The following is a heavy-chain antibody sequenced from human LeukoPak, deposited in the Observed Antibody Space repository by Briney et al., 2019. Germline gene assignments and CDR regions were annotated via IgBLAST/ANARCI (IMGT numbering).Heavy chain of an antibody. D-gene: IGHD4-17*01. Sequence: SETLSLTCTVSGGSISSGGYYWSWIRQHPGKGLEWIGYIYYTGSTDYRPSPKRRVTISVDTSKNQFSLNLSSVTAADTAVYYCARLDGDYYFDYWGQGTLVTVSS. CDR3: ARLDGDYYFDY. V-gene: IGHV4-31*03. J-gene: IGHJ4*02. CDR1: GGSISSGGYY. CDR2: IYYTGST.